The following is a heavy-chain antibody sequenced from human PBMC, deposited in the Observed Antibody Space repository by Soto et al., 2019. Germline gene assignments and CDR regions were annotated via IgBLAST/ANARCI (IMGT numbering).Heavy chain of an antibody. CDR3: ARLYCSSSTCDSWFDP. CDR2: IDPRDSYT. V-gene: IGHV5-10-1*03. D-gene: IGHD2-2*01. CDR1: GYTFTTFW. J-gene: IGHJ5*02. Sequence: EVQLVQSGAEVKKPGESLRISCTGFGYTFTTFWISWVRQMPGRGLEWMGRIDPRDSYTNYSPSFQGHVTISVDKSISTAYLQWGSLKASDTAMYYCARLYCSSSTCDSWFDPWGQGTLVTVSS.